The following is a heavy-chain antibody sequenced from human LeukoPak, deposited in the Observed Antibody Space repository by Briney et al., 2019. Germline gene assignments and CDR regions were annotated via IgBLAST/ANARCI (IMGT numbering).Heavy chain of an antibody. CDR2: FYHAGNS. Sequence: PSETLSLTCTVSGGPITSHFWSWIRQPPGEGLEWIGNFYHAGNSNLNPSLKSRVTMSIDTSKNQFSLKLRSMTAADTAVYYCARDGPTPTAPFDYWGQGTLVTVSS. D-gene: IGHD1-26*01. CDR3: ARDGPTPTAPFDY. J-gene: IGHJ4*02. CDR1: GGPITSHF. V-gene: IGHV4-59*11.